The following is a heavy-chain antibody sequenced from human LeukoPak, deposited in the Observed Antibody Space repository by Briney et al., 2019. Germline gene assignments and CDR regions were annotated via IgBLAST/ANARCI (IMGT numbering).Heavy chain of an antibody. D-gene: IGHD2-2*01. V-gene: IGHV3-74*01. Sequence: GGSLRLSCAASGFTFSSYWMHWVRQAPGKGLVWVSRINSDGSSTSYADSVKGRFTISRDNAKNTLCLQMNSLRAEDTAVYYCATDLKEYQLLVGIDPWGQGTLVTVSS. CDR1: GFTFSSYW. J-gene: IGHJ5*02. CDR2: INSDGSST. CDR3: ATDLKEYQLLVGIDP.